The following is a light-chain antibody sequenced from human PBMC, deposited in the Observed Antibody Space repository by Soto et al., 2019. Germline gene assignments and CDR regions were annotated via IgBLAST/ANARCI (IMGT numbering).Light chain of an antibody. CDR3: QQRSNWPPIT. J-gene: IGKJ5*01. CDR1: QSVSSY. Sequence: EVVFTQSPATRVLSRGDTAPPSSRASQSVSSYLAWYQQKPGQAPRLLIYDASNRATGIPARFSGSGSGTDFTLTIGSLEPEDFAVYYCQQRSNWPPITFGQGTRLEIK. CDR2: DAS. V-gene: IGKV3-11*01.